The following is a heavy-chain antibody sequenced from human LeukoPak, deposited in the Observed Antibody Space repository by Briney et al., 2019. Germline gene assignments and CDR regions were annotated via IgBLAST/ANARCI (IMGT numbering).Heavy chain of an antibody. V-gene: IGHV4-31*03. CDR2: IYYSGST. CDR3: ARIRLHYFDY. CDR1: GGSISSGGYY. J-gene: IGHJ4*02. Sequence: SETLSLTCTVSGGSISSGGYYWSWIRQHPGKGLEWIGYIYYSGSTCYNPSLESRVTISVDTSKNQFSLKLSSVTAADTAVYYCARIRLHYFDYWGQGTLVTVSS.